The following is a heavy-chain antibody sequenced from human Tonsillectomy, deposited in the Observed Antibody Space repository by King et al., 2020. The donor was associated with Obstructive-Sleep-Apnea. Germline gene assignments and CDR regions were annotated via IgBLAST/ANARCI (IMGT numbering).Heavy chain of an antibody. CDR2: INSDGSST. J-gene: IGHJ2*01. CDR1: GFTFSSYW. CDR3: AREGAAAGHWYCDL. D-gene: IGHD6-13*01. V-gene: IGHV3-74*01. Sequence: VQLVESGGGLVQPGGSLRLSCAASGFTFSSYWMYWVRQAPGKGLVWVSRINSDGSSTSYADSVKGRFTISRDTAKNTLYLQMNSLRAEDTAVYYCAREGAAAGHWYCDLWGRGTLVTVSS.